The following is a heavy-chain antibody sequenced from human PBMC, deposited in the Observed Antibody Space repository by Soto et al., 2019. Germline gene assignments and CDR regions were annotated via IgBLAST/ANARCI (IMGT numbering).Heavy chain of an antibody. D-gene: IGHD6-19*01. V-gene: IGHV3-23*01. CDR2: ISGRDGST. J-gene: IGHJ4*02. CDR1: GFTFSSYA. Sequence: EVQLLESGGGLVQPGGSLRLSCAASGFTFSSYAMTWVRQAPGKGLEWVSSISGRDGSTYYADSVKGRLTISRDNSKNTLFLQMNSLRAEDTAVYYCARLEGGSSDWYGYFDHWGQGTLVTVSS. CDR3: ARLEGGSSDWYGYFDH.